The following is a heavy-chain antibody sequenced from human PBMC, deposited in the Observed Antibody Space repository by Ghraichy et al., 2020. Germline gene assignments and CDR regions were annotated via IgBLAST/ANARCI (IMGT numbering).Heavy chain of an antibody. CDR2: VSGSGDST. J-gene: IGHJ4*02. Sequence: GSLRLSCAASGFTFSNYAMSWVRQAPGKGLEWVSAVSGSGDSTYYADYVKGRFTISRDNSKNTLYLQINSLRAEDTALYYCAKVLGAVRSTIPEFDYWGQGTLVTVSS. CDR3: AKVLGAVRSTIPEFDY. V-gene: IGHV3-23*01. D-gene: IGHD5/OR15-5a*01. CDR1: GFTFSNYA.